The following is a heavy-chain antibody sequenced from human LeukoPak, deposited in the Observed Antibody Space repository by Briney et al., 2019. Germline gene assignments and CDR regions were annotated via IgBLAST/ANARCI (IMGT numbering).Heavy chain of an antibody. CDR2: ISSSGSTI. Sequence: GGSLRLSCAASGFTFSSYEMNWVRQAPGKGLEWVSSISSSGSTIYYADSVKGRFTISRDNAKNSLYLQMNSLRAEDTAVYYCAREPRRAMGVTFVDYWGQGTLVTVPS. V-gene: IGHV3-48*03. J-gene: IGHJ4*02. CDR3: AREPRRAMGVTFVDY. D-gene: IGHD5-18*01. CDR1: GFTFSSYE.